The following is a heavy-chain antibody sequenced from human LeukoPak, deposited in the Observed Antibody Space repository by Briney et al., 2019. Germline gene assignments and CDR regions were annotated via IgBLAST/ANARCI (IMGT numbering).Heavy chain of an antibody. CDR2: ISSNGGST. CDR3: ARALPYTAIDY. Sequence: GGSLRLSCAASGFTLSSYAMHWVRQAPGKGLEYVSAISSNGGSTYYANSVKGRFTISRDNSKNTLYLQMGSLRAEDMAVYYCARALPYTAIDYWGQGTLVTVSS. V-gene: IGHV3-64*01. J-gene: IGHJ4*02. CDR1: GFTLSSYA. D-gene: IGHD5-18*01.